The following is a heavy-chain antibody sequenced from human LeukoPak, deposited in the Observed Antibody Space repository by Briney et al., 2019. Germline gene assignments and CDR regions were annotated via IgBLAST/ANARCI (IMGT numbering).Heavy chain of an antibody. CDR3: ARGSVYYGSGSYDY. V-gene: IGHV4-34*01. Sequence: SETLSLTCAVYGGSFSGYYWSWIRQPPGKGLEWIGETNHSGSTNYNPSLKSRVTISVDTSKNQFSLKLSSVTAADTAVYYCARGSVYYGSGSYDYWGQGTLVTVSS. CDR1: GGSFSGYY. D-gene: IGHD3-10*01. CDR2: TNHSGST. J-gene: IGHJ4*02.